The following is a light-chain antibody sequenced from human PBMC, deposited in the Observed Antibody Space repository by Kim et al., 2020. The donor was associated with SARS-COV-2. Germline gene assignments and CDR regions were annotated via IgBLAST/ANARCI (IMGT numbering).Light chain of an antibody. CDR2: GAS. Sequence: SPGEETAPSCRASQSGSSSYLAWYQQKPGQAPRLLIYGASSRATGIPDRFSGSGSGTDFTLTISRLEPEDFAVYYCQQYGSSPPTFGQGTKVDIK. J-gene: IGKJ1*01. V-gene: IGKV3-20*01. CDR3: QQYGSSPPT. CDR1: QSGSSSY.